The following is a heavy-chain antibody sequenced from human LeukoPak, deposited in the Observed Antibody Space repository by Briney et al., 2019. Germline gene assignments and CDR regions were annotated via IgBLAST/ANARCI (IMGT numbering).Heavy chain of an antibody. V-gene: IGHV3-21*04. CDR3: ARELVGATDY. CDR1: GFTFSSYS. J-gene: IGHJ4*02. Sequence: EGSLRLSCAASGFTFSSYSMNWVRQAPGKGLEWVSSISSSSSYIYYADSVKGRFTISRDNAKNSLYLQMNSLRAEDTAVYYCARELVGATDYWGQGTLVTVSS. CDR2: ISSSSSYI. D-gene: IGHD1-26*01.